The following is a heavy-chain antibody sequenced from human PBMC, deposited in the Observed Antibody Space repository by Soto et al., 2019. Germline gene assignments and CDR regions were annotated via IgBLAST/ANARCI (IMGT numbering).Heavy chain of an antibody. Sequence: SETLSLTCTVSGDSISGGHYYWSWIRQPPGKGLEWIGYIYKSGTTYYIPSLRSRLRISVDTPKNQISLNLSSVTAADTAVYYCARTLIGTYEGAFDIWGQGTMVTVSS. CDR1: GDSISGGHYY. CDR3: ARTLIGTYEGAFDI. V-gene: IGHV4-30-4*01. D-gene: IGHD1-20*01. CDR2: IYKSGTT. J-gene: IGHJ3*02.